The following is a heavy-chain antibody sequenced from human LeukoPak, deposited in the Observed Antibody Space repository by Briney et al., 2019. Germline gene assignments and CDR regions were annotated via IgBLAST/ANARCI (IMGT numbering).Heavy chain of an antibody. D-gene: IGHD5-18*01. J-gene: IGHJ4*02. CDR1: GFTFSSYE. V-gene: IGHV3-48*03. CDR2: ISSSGSTI. Sequence: PGGSLRLSCAASGFTFSSYEMNWVRQAPGKGLEWISYISSSGSTIYYADSVKGRFTISRDNAKNSLYLQMNSLRAEDTAVYYCARGIGGYSYGWVDYWGQGTLVTVSS. CDR3: ARGIGGYSYGWVDY.